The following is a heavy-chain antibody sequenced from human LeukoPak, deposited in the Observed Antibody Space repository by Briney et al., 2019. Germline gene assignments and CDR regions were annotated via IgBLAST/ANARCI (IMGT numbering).Heavy chain of an antibody. CDR1: GFTFTTYA. V-gene: IGHV3-23*01. D-gene: IGHD6-13*01. CDR3: AKDLYSSSSYNFDY. Sequence: GGSLRLSCAASGFTFTTYAMGWVRQAPGKGLEWVSGISGDGGSTYYADSVKGRFTISRDNSKNTLYLQMNSLRAEDTAVYYCAKDLYSSSSYNFDYWGQGTLVTVSS. J-gene: IGHJ4*02. CDR2: ISGDGGST.